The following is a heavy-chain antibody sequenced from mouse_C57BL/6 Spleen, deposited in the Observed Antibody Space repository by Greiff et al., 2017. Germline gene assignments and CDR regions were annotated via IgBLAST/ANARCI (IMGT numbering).Heavy chain of an antibody. V-gene: IGHV5-17*01. CDR3: ARAGYYGSPY. J-gene: IGHJ2*01. CDR1: GFTFSDYG. CDR2: ISSGSSTI. Sequence: EVKVVESGGGLVKPGGSLKLSCAASGFTFSDYGMHWVRQAPEKGLEWVAYISSGSSTIYYADTVKGRFTISRDNAKNTLFLQMTSLRSEDTAMYYCARAGYYGSPYGGQGTTLTVSS. D-gene: IGHD1-1*01.